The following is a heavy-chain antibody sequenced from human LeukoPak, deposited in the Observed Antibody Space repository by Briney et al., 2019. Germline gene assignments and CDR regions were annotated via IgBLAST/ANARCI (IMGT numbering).Heavy chain of an antibody. CDR1: GGSFSGYY. V-gene: IGHV4-34*01. CDR3: ARVGKGGWYRDWFDP. Sequence: PSETLSLTCAVYGGSFSGYYWSWIRQPPGKGLEWIGEINHSGSTNYNPSLKSRVTISVDTSKNQFSLKLSSVTPEDTAVYYCARVGKGGWYRDWFDPWGQGTLVTVSS. D-gene: IGHD6-19*01. J-gene: IGHJ5*02. CDR2: INHSGST.